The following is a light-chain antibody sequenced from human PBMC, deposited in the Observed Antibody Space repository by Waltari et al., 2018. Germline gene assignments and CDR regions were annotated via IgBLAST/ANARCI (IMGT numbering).Light chain of an antibody. CDR1: QTVLSSANNKNS. J-gene: IGKJ1*01. CDR3: QQHYTTPWT. CDR2: WAS. Sequence: DIVMTQSPDSLAVSLGERATINCKSSQTVLSSANNKNSLTWYQHKPGQPPKLLISWASIRESGVPDRVTGSGSGTDFTLTISSLQAEDVAVYYCQQHYTTPWTFGQGTKVEIK. V-gene: IGKV4-1*01.